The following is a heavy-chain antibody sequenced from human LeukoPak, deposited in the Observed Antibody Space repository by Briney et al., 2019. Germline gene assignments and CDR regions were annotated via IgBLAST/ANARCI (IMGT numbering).Heavy chain of an antibody. CDR3: ARSRSDWYVNTAGH. CDR1: GYTFTNYY. J-gene: IGHJ4*02. D-gene: IGHD6-19*01. Sequence: ASVKVSCKAFGYTFTNYYMHWVRQAPGQGLEWMGWINPNTGNPTYAQGFTGRFVFSLDTSVSTAYLQISSLKAEDTAVYYCARSRSDWYVNTAGHWGQGTLVTVSS. CDR2: INPNTGNP. V-gene: IGHV7-4-1*02.